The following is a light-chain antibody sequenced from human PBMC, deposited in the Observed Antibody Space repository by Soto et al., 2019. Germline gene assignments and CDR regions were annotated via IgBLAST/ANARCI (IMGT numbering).Light chain of an antibody. CDR1: QNIGKY. J-gene: IGKJ1*01. CDR3: QQTYSNAVT. CDR2: SAS. V-gene: IGKV1-39*01. Sequence: DIRMTQSPASLSASVGDRVTVTCRASQNIGKYLHWYQQKSGKDPNLLIFSASILQSAVPSRFIGSGSGTEFTLTISGLQPEDFATYYCQQTYSNAVTFGQGTKVDIK.